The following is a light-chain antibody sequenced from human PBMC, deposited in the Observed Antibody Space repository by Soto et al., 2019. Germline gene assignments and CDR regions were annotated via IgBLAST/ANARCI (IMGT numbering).Light chain of an antibody. CDR1: QSVNSNF. Sequence: EIALTQSPGTLSLSPGERATLSCRASQSVNSNFLAWYQQKPGQAPRLLIYGASTRAAGVPDRFSGSGSGTDFTLTITRLEPEDFAMYYCQQYGRSPLMYTFGQGTKLGVK. CDR3: QQYGRSPLMYT. V-gene: IGKV3-20*01. J-gene: IGKJ2*01. CDR2: GAS.